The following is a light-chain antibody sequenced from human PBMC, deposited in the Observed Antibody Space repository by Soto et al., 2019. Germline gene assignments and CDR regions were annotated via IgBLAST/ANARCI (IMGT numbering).Light chain of an antibody. CDR1: QSVSSRY. V-gene: IGKV3-20*01. J-gene: IGKJ1*01. CDR3: QQYGSSLST. CDR2: ATS. Sequence: EILMTQSPATLAVAPGERSTLSCSASQSVSSRYLAWYQQKSGQAPRLLIYATSSRATDIPDRFIGYGSGTDFTLTISGLEPEDFAVYYCQQYGSSLSTFGQGTKVDIK.